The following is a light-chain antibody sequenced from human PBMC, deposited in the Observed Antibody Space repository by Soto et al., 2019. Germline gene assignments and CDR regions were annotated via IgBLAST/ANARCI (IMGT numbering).Light chain of an antibody. V-gene: IGLV2-14*01. CDR1: SSDVGGYNY. CDR2: DVN. Sequence: QYALTQPASVSGSPGQSITISCTGTSSDVGGYNYVSWYQQYPGKAPQLMIFDVNDRPSGVSYRFSGSKSGNTASLTISGLQAEDEAHYYCSSYSTTSFFVFGTGTKVTV. CDR3: SSYSTTSFFV. J-gene: IGLJ1*01.